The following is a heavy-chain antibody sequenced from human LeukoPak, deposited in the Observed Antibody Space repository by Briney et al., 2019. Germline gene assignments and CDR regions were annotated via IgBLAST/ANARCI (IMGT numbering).Heavy chain of an antibody. Sequence: ASVKVSCKASGGTFTSYAISWVRQAPGQGLEWMGGIIPIFGTANYAQKFQGRGTITADESTSTAYMELSSLRSEDTAVYYCARDRYCSSTSCYSGDYGMDVWGKGTTVTVSS. CDR1: GGTFTSYA. CDR2: IIPIFGTA. D-gene: IGHD2-2*01. V-gene: IGHV1-69*13. J-gene: IGHJ6*04. CDR3: ARDRYCSSTSCYSGDYGMDV.